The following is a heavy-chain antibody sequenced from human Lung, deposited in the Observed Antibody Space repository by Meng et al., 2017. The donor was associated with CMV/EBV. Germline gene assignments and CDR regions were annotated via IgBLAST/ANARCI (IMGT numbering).Heavy chain of an antibody. D-gene: IGHD3-9*01. V-gene: IGHV1-46*01. J-gene: IGHJ6*02. CDR2: ISPSGESR. CDR3: ARDYCDSSLTGCLQYFCGLDV. Sequence: ASXXVSXNASGYTFTNYFIHWVRQAPGQGLEWVGVISPSGESRNYAPRFQGSVTMTSDSSASTVYMELLSLKSEDTAVDFCARDYCDSSLTGCLQYFCGLDVWXQGTXVTVSS. CDR1: GYTFTNYF.